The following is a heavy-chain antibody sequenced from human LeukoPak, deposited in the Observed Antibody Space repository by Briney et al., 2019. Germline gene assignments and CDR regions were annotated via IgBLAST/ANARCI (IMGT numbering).Heavy chain of an antibody. CDR3: GHTGLKEMATIYDYFDY. Sequence: SGPTLVKPTQTLTLTCTFSGFSLSTSGVGVGWIRQPPGKALEWLALIYWDDDKRYSPSLKSRLTITKDTSKNQVVLTMTNMDPVDTATYYCGHTGLKEMATIYDYFDYWGQGTLVTVSS. CDR1: GFSLSTSGVG. D-gene: IGHD5-24*01. V-gene: IGHV2-5*02. CDR2: IYWDDDK. J-gene: IGHJ4*02.